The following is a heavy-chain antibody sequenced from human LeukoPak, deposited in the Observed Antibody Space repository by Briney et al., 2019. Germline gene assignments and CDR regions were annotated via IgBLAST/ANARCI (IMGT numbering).Heavy chain of an antibody. D-gene: IGHD2-8*01. J-gene: IGHJ4*02. CDR1: GFTFSSYA. CDR2: ISYDGGNK. Sequence: PGGSLRLSCAASGFTFSSYAMHWVRQAPGKGLEWVAVISYDGGNKYYADSVKGRFTISRDNSKNTLYLQINSLRAEDTAAYYCARPQEQGVYYFDYWGQGTLVTLSS. V-gene: IGHV3-30*01. CDR3: ARPQEQGVYYFDY.